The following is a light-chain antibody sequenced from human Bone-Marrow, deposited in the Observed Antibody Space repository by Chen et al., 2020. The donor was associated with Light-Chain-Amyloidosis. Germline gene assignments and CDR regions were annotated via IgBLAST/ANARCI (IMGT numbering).Light chain of an antibody. CDR3: SSYTITNTLV. Sequence: QSALTQPASVSGSPGQSITISCTGTSSDVGGDNHVSWYQQHPDKAPKLMIYEVTNRPSWVPDLFSGSKSDNTASLTISGLQTEDEADYVCSSYTITNTLVFGSGTRVTVL. CDR1: SSDVGGDNH. J-gene: IGLJ1*01. CDR2: EVT. V-gene: IGLV2-14*01.